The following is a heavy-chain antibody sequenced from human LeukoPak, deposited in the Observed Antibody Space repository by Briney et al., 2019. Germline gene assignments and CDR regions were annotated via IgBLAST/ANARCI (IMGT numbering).Heavy chain of an antibody. CDR2: INHRGGT. J-gene: IGHJ4*02. V-gene: IGHV4-34*01. Sequence: SETLSLTCAVYGGALSGYYWSWIRQPPGKGLEWIGEINHRGGTNYNPSLKSRVSISVDTSKNQFSLKLSSVTAADTAVYYCAREIISARGSFDSWGQGTLVTVSS. CDR3: AREIISARGSFDS. D-gene: IGHD3-16*01. CDR1: GGALSGYY.